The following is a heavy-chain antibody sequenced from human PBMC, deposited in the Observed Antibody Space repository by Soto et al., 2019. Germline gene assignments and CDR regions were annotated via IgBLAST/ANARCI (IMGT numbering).Heavy chain of an antibody. CDR1: GGSISSYY. CDR2: IYYSGST. D-gene: IGHD6-6*01. Sequence: QVQLQESGPGLVKPSETLSLTCTVSGGSISSYYWSWIRQPPGKGLEWIGYIYYSGSTNYNPSLKGRGTPSVDTSKDQFSLKLSFVTAAETAVYYCAGSRIAARLFDYWGQGTLVTVSS. V-gene: IGHV4-59*01. CDR3: AGSRIAARLFDY. J-gene: IGHJ4*02.